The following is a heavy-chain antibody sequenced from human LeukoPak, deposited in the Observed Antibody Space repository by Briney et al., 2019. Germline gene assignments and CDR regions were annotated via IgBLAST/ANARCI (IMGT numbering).Heavy chain of an antibody. Sequence: GGSLRLSCAASGFTFSSYEMNWVRQAPGKGLEWVSYISSTGTTIYYADSVKGRFTISRDNAKNSLYLQMNSLRVDDTGIYYCASAHSNGWYSDYWGQGTLVTVSS. CDR3: ASAHSNGWYSDY. V-gene: IGHV3-48*03. CDR2: ISSTGTTI. CDR1: GFTFSSYE. J-gene: IGHJ4*02. D-gene: IGHD6-19*01.